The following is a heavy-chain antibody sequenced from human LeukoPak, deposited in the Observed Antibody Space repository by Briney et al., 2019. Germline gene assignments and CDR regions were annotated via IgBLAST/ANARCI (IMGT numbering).Heavy chain of an antibody. V-gene: IGHV3-23*01. CDR3: AKTNRQQLVPYYFDY. Sequence: QPGGSLRLSCAASGLTFSSYAMSWVRQAPGKGLEGVSAISGSGGSTYYADSVKGRFTISRDNSKNTLYLQMNSLRAEDTAVYYCAKTNRQQLVPYYFDYWGQGTLVTVSS. CDR1: GLTFSSYA. CDR2: ISGSGGST. D-gene: IGHD6-13*01. J-gene: IGHJ4*02.